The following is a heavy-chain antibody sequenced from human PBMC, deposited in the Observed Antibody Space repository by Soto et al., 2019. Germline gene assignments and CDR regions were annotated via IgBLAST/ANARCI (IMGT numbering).Heavy chain of an antibody. CDR2: ISDDGGTI. CDR3: ARDRQLQSFDS. V-gene: IGHV3-11*01. J-gene: IGHJ4*02. CDR1: GFTFSDYY. D-gene: IGHD5-18*01. Sequence: QVQLVESGGGLVKPGGSLRLSCAASGFTFSDYYMSWIRQAPGKGLEWLSYISDDGGTIYYAPSVKGRFTISRDNSENSLFLQMNSLRAEDTATYYCARDRQLQSFDSWGQGNLVTVSS.